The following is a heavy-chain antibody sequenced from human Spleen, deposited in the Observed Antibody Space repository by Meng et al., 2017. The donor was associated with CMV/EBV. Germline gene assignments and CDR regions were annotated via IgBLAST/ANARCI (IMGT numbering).Heavy chain of an antibody. CDR1: GGSFSGYY. V-gene: IGHV4-34*01. D-gene: IGHD5-12*01. J-gene: IGHJ4*02. CDR3: VRSARGYSGYPFDY. CDR2: INHSGST. Sequence: QGQLQQWGAGLLKPSEILSLTCAVYGGSFSGYYWSWIRQPPGKGLECIGEINHSGSTNYNPSLKSRVTISVDTSKNQFSLKLSSVTAADTAVYYCVRSARGYSGYPFDYWGQGTLVTVSS.